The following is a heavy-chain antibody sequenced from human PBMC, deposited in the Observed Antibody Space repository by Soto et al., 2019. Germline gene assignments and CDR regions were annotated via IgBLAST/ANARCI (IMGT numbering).Heavy chain of an antibody. Sequence: VPTLVNPTATLTLTCTFSVFSVATTGVGVGWVGQPPGKALEFLAVIYWNDDKRYSPSLRNRLTITKDASSNQVVLKMTGMHLVDTATYYSPHTDYTESLKNPLFYWGQGTPVPVSS. CDR3: PHTDYTESLKNPLFY. CDR1: VFSVATTGVG. CDR2: IYWNDDK. D-gene: IGHD4-4*01. J-gene: IGHJ4*02. V-gene: IGHV2-5*01.